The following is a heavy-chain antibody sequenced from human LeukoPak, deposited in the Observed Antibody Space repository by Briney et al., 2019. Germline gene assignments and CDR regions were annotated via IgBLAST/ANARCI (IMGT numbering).Heavy chain of an antibody. CDR3: ARGRISSWYYYYMDV. CDR2: VNHSGST. J-gene: IGHJ6*03. CDR1: GGSFRGYY. V-gene: IGHV4-34*01. Sequence: PSETLSLTCAVYGGSFRGYYWSWIRQPPGKGLEWIGEVNHSGSTNYNPSLKSRVTIPVDTSKNQFSLKLSSVTAADTAVYYCARGRISSWYYYYMDVWGKGTAVTVSS. D-gene: IGHD6-13*01.